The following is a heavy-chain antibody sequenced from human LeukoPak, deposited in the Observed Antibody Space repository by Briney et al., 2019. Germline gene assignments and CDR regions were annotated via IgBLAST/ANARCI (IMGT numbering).Heavy chain of an antibody. CDR3: ARARTLSTYYYDSSGYQIPYYFDY. J-gene: IGHJ4*02. Sequence: ASVKVSCKASGYTFTSYYMHWVRQAPGQGLEWMGIINPSGGSTSYAQKFQGRVTMTRDTSTSTVYMELSSLRSEDTAVYYCARARTLSTYYYDSSGYQIPYYFDYWGQGTLVTVSS. CDR2: INPSGGST. V-gene: IGHV1-46*01. CDR1: GYTFTSYY. D-gene: IGHD3-22*01.